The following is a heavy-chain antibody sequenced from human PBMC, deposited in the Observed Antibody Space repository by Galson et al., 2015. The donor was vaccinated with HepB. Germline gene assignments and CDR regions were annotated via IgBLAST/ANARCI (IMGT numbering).Heavy chain of an antibody. CDR3: ARDVLPRYTAHYFYYGMDV. D-gene: IGHD2-2*02. CDR2: ISAYNGNT. CDR1: GYTFTNYG. J-gene: IGHJ6*02. Sequence: SVKVSCKASGYTFTNYGINWVRQAPGQGLEWMGWISAYNGNTNYAQKLQGRVTMTTDTSTSTAYMELRSLRSDDTAVYYCARDVLPRYTAHYFYYGMDVWGQGTTVTVSS. V-gene: IGHV1-18*01.